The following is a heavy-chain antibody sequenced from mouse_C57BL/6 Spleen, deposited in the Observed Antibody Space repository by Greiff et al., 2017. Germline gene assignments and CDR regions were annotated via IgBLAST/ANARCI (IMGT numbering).Heavy chain of an antibody. Sequence: QVQLQQPGAELVRPGSSVKLSCKASGYTFTGYWMHWVKQRPIQGLEWIGNIDPSDSETHYNQKFKDKATLTVDKSSSTAYMQLSSLTSEDSAVYYCARPDGYYWYFDVWGTGTTVTVSS. J-gene: IGHJ1*03. CDR2: IDPSDSET. D-gene: IGHD2-3*01. CDR3: ARPDGYYWYFDV. CDR1: GYTFTGYW. V-gene: IGHV1-52*01.